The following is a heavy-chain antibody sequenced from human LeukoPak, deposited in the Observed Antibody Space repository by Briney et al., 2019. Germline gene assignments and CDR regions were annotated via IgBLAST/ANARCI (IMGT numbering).Heavy chain of an antibody. Sequence: ASVKVSCKPSGYPFSGHYINWVRHAPGQGLEWMGWIKPNSGDTNYAQKFQGRLTMTRDTTISTVYMELSRLTSDHTAVNSCARGDAWKLAIDFWGQGTLITVSS. J-gene: IGHJ4*02. CDR3: ARGDAWKLAIDF. CDR2: IKPNSGDT. CDR1: GYPFSGHY. D-gene: IGHD2-15*01. V-gene: IGHV1-2*02.